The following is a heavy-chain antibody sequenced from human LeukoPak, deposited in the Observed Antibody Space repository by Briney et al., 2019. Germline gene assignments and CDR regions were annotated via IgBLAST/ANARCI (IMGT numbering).Heavy chain of an antibody. CDR3: ARGSYYYDSSGYPYYFDY. V-gene: IGHV3-53*01. J-gene: IGHJ4*02. D-gene: IGHD3-22*01. CDR1: GFTVSSNY. Sequence: PGGSLRLSCAASGFTVSSNYMSWVRQAPGKGLEWVSVIYSGGSTYYADSVKGRFTISRDNSKNTLYLQMNSPRAEDTAVYYCARGSYYYDSSGYPYYFDYWGQGTLVTVSS. CDR2: IYSGGST.